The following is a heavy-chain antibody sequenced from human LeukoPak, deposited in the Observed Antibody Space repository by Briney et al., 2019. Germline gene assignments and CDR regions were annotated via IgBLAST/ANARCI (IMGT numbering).Heavy chain of an antibody. J-gene: IGHJ4*02. CDR3: ARGSRGYSYGYHRD. CDR1: GGSFSGYY. CDR2: INHRRST. D-gene: IGHD5-18*01. V-gene: IGHV4-34*01. Sequence: LETLSLTCGVYGGSFSGYYWSWIRQTPGKGLEWIGEINHRRSTNYSPSFKTRVTMSVDTSKNQISLMLNSVTAADTAVYYCARGSRGYSYGYHRDWGQGTLVTVSS.